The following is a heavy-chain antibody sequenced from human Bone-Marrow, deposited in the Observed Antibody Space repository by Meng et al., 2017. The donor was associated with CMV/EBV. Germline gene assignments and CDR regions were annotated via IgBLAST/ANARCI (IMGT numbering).Heavy chain of an antibody. CDR1: GYTFTRYD. V-gene: IGHV1-8*03. D-gene: IGHD2-2*01. CDR3: ARGIVVVPPGKVGSRRNWYLDL. Sequence: ASVKVSCKASGYTFTRYDINWVRQATGQGPEWMGWMNPNSGNTGYAQKFQGRVTFTRDTSRSTAYMELSGLRSDDTAVYYCARGIVVVPPGKVGSRRNWYLDLWGRGTLVTVSS. CDR2: MNPNSGNT. J-gene: IGHJ2*01.